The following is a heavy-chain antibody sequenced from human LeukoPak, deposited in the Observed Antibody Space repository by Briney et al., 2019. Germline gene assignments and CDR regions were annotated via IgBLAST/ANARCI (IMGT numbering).Heavy chain of an antibody. CDR3: AKALIAVGNYYYYGMDV. CDR2: ISSSSSTI. CDR1: GFTFSSYS. J-gene: IGHJ6*02. D-gene: IGHD6-19*01. Sequence: GGSLRLSCAASGFTFSSYSMNWVRQAPGKGLEWVSYISSSSSTIYYADSVKGRFTISRDNAKNSLYLQMNSLRAEDTAVYYCAKALIAVGNYYYYGMDVWGQGTTVTVSS. V-gene: IGHV3-48*01.